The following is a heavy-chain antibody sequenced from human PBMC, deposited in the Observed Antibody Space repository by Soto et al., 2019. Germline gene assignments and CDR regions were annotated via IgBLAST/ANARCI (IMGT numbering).Heavy chain of an antibody. D-gene: IGHD3-10*01. CDR1: GGSFSGYY. V-gene: IGHV4-34*01. CDR3: ARFARSSPSAYYGSGRGNFDY. J-gene: IGHJ4*02. CDR2: INHSGST. Sequence: SETLSLTCAVYGGSFSGYYWSWIRQPPGKGLEWIGEINHSGSTNYNPSLKSRVTISVDTSKNQFSLKLSSVTAVDTAVYYCARFARSSPSAYYGSGRGNFDYWGQGTLVTVSS.